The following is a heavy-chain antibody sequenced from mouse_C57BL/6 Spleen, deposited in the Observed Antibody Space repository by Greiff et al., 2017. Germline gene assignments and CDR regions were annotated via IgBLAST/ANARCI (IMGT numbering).Heavy chain of an antibody. J-gene: IGHJ1*03. CDR1: GYSFTGYY. V-gene: IGHV1-42*01. Sequence: EVQVVESGPELVKPGASVKISCKASGYSFTGYYMNWVKQSPEKSLEWIGEINPSTGGTTYNQKFKAKATLTVDKSSSTAYMQLKSLTSEDSAVYYCATLLRYVWGTGTTVTVSS. CDR3: ATLLRYV. D-gene: IGHD1-1*01. CDR2: INPSTGGT.